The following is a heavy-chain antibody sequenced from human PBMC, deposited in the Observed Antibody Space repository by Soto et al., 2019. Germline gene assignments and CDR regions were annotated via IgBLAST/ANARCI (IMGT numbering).Heavy chain of an antibody. V-gene: IGHV4-59*01. D-gene: IGHD1-26*01. J-gene: IGHJ4*02. CDR3: ARGRVVGAISLGF. CDR2: ISNSGST. Sequence: SETLSLTCTVSGASISGYFWSWIRQPPGKGLEWIGYISNSGSTKYNPSLKSRVAISADTSKNQFSLKPTSVTAADTAVYYCARGRVVGAISLGFWGQGTLVTVSS. CDR1: GASISGYF.